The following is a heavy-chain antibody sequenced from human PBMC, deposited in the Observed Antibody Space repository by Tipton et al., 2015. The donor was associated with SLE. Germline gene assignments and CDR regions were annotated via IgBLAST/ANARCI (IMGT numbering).Heavy chain of an antibody. Sequence: TLSLTCTVSGGSISSYYWSWIRQPPGKGLEWIGCIYTSGSTNYNPSPKSRVTISVDTSKNQFSLKLSSVTAADTAVYYCARALSSSGGFDYWGQGTLVTVSS. V-gene: IGHV4-4*08. CDR3: ARALSSSGGFDY. CDR1: GGSISSYY. D-gene: IGHD6-13*01. CDR2: IYTSGST. J-gene: IGHJ4*02.